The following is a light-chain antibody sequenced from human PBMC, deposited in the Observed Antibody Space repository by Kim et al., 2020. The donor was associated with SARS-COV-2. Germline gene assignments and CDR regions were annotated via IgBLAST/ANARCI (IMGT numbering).Light chain of an antibody. CDR3: QAWDSSTAV. Sequence: SVSPGQTANITCSGDELGDRYSCWYQQKSGQSPVLVIYQDSRRPSGIPERFSGSNSGNTATLTISGTQAVDEADYYCQAWDSSTAVFGTGTKVTVL. CDR2: QDS. V-gene: IGLV3-1*01. CDR1: ELGDRY. J-gene: IGLJ1*01.